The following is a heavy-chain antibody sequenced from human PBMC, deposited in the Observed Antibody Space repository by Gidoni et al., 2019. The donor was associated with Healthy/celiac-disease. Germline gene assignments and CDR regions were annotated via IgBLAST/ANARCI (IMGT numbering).Heavy chain of an antibody. J-gene: IGHJ4*02. D-gene: IGHD2-2*01. CDR3: ARAEDIVVVPAAIAPDY. CDR2: IWYDGSNK. Sequence: QVQLVESGGGVVQPGRSLRLSCAASGFTFSSYRMHWVRQAPGKGLEWVAVIWYDGSNKYYADSVKGRFTISRDNSKNTLYLQMNSLRAEDTAVYYCARAEDIVVVPAAIAPDYWGQGTLVTVSS. V-gene: IGHV3-33*01. CDR1: GFTFSSYR.